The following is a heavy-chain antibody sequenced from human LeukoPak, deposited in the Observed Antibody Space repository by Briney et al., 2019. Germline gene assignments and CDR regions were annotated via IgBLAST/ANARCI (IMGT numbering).Heavy chain of an antibody. D-gene: IGHD3-22*01. CDR2: IKQDGSKR. V-gene: IGHV3-7*03. Sequence: PGKSLRLSCAASGFTFSSHWMTWVRQAPGKGLEWVANIKQDGSKRNYVDSVKGRFTISRDNPKNSLYLQMNSLRAEDTAVYYCATPLDYFDTSGYRQGGDWGQGTLVTVSS. J-gene: IGHJ4*02. CDR1: GFTFSSHW. CDR3: ATPLDYFDTSGYRQGGD.